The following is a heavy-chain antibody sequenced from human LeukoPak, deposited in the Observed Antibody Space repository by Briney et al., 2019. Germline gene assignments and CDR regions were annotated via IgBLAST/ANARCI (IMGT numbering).Heavy chain of an antibody. V-gene: IGHV3-30*04. CDR2: ISYDGSNK. D-gene: IGHD5-12*01. CDR3: AKDPGRGYPTDI. CDR1: GFTFSSYV. J-gene: IGHJ3*02. Sequence: GGSLRLSCAASGFTFSSYVMNWVRQAPGKGLEWVAVISYDGSNKYYADSVKGRFTISRDNSKNTVYLQMNSLRAEDTAVYYCAKDPGRGYPTDIWGQGTMVTVSS.